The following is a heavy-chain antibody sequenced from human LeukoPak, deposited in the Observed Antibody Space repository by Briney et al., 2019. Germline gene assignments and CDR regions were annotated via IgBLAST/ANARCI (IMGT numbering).Heavy chain of an antibody. V-gene: IGHV3-7*01. D-gene: IGHD3-10*01. J-gene: IGHJ4*02. Sequence: GGSLRLSCAASGFTFSSYCMSWVRQAPGKGLEGMSNKKQDGRGKNYVDSVKGRFTISRDNAMNSLYLQMNSLRAEDTAVYYCASRTYYYGSGSYFPYYFDYWGQGTLVTVSS. CDR2: KKQDGRGK. CDR3: ASRTYYYGSGSYFPYYFDY. CDR1: GFTFSSYC.